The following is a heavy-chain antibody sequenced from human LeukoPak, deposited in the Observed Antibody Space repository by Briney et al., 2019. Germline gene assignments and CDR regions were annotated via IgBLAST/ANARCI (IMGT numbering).Heavy chain of an antibody. CDR2: IYYSGST. D-gene: IGHD3-3*01. Sequence: TTSETLSLTCTVSGGSISSSSYYWGWIRQPPVKGLEWIGSIYYSGSTYYNPSLKSRVTISVDTSRNQFSLKLSSVTAADTAVYYCATTQGTGAYYDFWSGYSIFDYWGQGTLVTVSS. CDR3: ATTQGTGAYYDFWSGYSIFDY. CDR1: GGSISSSSYY. V-gene: IGHV4-39*07. J-gene: IGHJ4*02.